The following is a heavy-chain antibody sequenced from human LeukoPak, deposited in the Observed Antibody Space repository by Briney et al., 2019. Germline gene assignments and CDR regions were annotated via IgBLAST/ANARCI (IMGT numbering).Heavy chain of an antibody. CDR3: ARDVGGYLDY. D-gene: IGHD2-15*01. V-gene: IGHV3-66*02. Sequence: GGSLRLSCAASGFIVSSYYMSWVRQGPGKGLEWVSVIYSGGSTYYADSVKGRFTISRDNSKNTLYLQINSLRAEDTAVYYCARDVGGYLDYWGQGTLVTVSS. CDR2: IYSGGST. CDR1: GFIVSSYY. J-gene: IGHJ4*02.